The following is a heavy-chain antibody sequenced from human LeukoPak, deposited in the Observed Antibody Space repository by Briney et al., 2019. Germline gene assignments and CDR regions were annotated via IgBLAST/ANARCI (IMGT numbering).Heavy chain of an antibody. CDR1: GGSISSYY. CDR2: IYYSGST. Sequence: SETLSLTCTVSGGSISSYYWSWIRQPPGKGLEWIGYIYYSGSTNYKPSLKSRVTISVDTSKNQFSLKLSSVTAADTAVYYCARGFAGVIMDHDAFDIWGQGTMVTVSS. J-gene: IGHJ3*02. CDR3: ARGFAGVIMDHDAFDI. D-gene: IGHD3-16*01. V-gene: IGHV4-59*12.